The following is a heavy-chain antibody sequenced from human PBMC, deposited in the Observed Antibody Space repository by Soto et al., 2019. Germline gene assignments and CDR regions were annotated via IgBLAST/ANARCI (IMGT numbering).Heavy chain of an antibody. J-gene: IGHJ4*02. D-gene: IGHD2-21*02. CDR3: ARATVTALTD. CDR2: IIPIYGTT. CDR1: GGTFRSNT. Sequence: QGQLVQSGAEVKKAGSSVKVSCKASGGTFRSNTISWVRQVPGQGLEWMGGIIPIYGTTNYAQKFQGRLTITADKSTSTAYMELSSLRSEDTAVFYCARATVTALTDWGQGTQVTVSS. V-gene: IGHV1-69*06.